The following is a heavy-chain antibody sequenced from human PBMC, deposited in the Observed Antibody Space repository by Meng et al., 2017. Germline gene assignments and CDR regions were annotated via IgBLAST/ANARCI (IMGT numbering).Heavy chain of an antibody. CDR3: ARGHPRNDYYDSSGYPDY. V-gene: IGHV1-46*01. J-gene: IGHJ4*02. D-gene: IGHD3-22*01. CDR2: INPSGGST. CDR1: GYHFTSYY. Sequence: QVEVVQSGAEVKKPWASVKVSCKASGYHFTSYYMHWVRQAPGQGLEWMGIINPSGGSTSYAQKFQGRVTMTRDTSTSTVYMELSSLRSEDTAVYYCARGHPRNDYYDSSGYPDYWGQGTLVTVSS.